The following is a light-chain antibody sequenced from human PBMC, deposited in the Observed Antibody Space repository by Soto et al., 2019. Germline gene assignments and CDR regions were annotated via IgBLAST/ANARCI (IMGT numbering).Light chain of an antibody. CDR3: QQRSNWPIA. J-gene: IGKJ5*01. CDR1: QSVSSY. CDR2: DAS. Sequence: EIVLTQSPGTLSLSPGERATLSCRASQSVSSYLAWYQQKPGQAPRLLIYDASNRATGIPARFSGSGSGTDFTLTMSSLEPEDFAVYYCQQRSNWPIAFGQGTRLEIK. V-gene: IGKV3-11*01.